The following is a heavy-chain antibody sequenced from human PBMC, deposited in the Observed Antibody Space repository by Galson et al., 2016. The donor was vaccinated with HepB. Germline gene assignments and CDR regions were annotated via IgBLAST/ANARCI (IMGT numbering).Heavy chain of an antibody. V-gene: IGHV3-53*01. Sequence: SLRLSCAASGFSVSNNYMTWVRQAPGEGLEWISVIYRGDSRYYADSVKGRFTISRDNSNNTLYLQLSSLRDEDTDVYYCARRTRESSSSIWTGTYYFEYWGQGTLVTVSS. CDR3: ARRTRESSSSIWTGTYYFEY. CDR1: GFSVSNNY. CDR2: IYRGDSR. J-gene: IGHJ4*02. D-gene: IGHD6-13*01.